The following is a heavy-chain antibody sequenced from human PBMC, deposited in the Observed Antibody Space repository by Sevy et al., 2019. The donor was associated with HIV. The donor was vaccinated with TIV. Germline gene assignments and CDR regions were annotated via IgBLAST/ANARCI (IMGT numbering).Heavy chain of an antibody. CDR1: GFSFSSYS. J-gene: IGHJ5*02. V-gene: IGHV3-48*02. CDR2: ISTSSKTM. CDR3: ARTGDSTGYYVWFDP. D-gene: IGHD3-22*01. Sequence: GGCLRLSCAASGFSFSSYSLSWVRQAPGKGLEWISYISTSSKTMHYADSVKGRFTISRDDAKNSLYLQMNSLRDEDKAVCYCARTGDSTGYYVWFDPWGQGTLVTVSS.